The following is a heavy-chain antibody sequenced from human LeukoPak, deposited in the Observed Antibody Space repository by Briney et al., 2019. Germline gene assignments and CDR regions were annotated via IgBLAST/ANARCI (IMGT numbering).Heavy chain of an antibody. D-gene: IGHD4-4*01. CDR3: AREEWFTVTTFLPPYYYYGMDV. V-gene: IGHV3-30-3*01. J-gene: IGHJ6*02. CDR1: GFTFSSYA. Sequence: GGSLRLSCAASGFTFSSYAMHWVRQAPGKGLEWVAVISYDGGNKYYADSVKGRFTISRDNSKNTLYLQMNSLRAEDTAVYYCAREEWFTVTTFLPPYYYYGMDVWGQGTTVTVSS. CDR2: ISYDGGNK.